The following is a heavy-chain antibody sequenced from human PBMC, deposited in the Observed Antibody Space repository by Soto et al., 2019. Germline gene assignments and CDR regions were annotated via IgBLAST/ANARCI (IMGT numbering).Heavy chain of an antibody. D-gene: IGHD2-8*02. CDR2: ILVDGRT. CDR1: GFTFNIYD. Sequence: GGSLRLSCATSGFTFNIYDMSWVRQAPGKGLEWVSTILVDGRTFYVDSVKGRFTISRDSSQNTVYLQMNSLTAGDTALYYCAKATATGGGAFDICGQGTMVTVSS. CDR3: AKATATGGGAFDI. V-gene: IGHV3-23*01. J-gene: IGHJ3*02.